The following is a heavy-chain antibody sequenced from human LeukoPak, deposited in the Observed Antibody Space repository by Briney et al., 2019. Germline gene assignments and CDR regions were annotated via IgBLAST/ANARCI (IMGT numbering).Heavy chain of an antibody. CDR1: GFTFSSYS. CDR3: ARGPSVDTAMDY. D-gene: IGHD5-18*01. Sequence: GGSLRLSCAASGFTFSSYSMNWVRQVPGKGLEWVSSISSSSSYIYYADSVKGRFTISRDNAKNSLYLQMNSLRAEDTAVYYCARGPSVDTAMDYWGQGTLVTVSS. CDR2: ISSSSSYI. J-gene: IGHJ4*02. V-gene: IGHV3-21*01.